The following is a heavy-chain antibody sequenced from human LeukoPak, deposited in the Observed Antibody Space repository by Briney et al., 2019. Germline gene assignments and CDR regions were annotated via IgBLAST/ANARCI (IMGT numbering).Heavy chain of an antibody. V-gene: IGHV3-74*01. CDR3: ASIRYFDDFDY. CDR2: INSDGSST. D-gene: IGHD3-9*01. Sequence: GGSLRLSCAASGFTFSSYWMHWVRQAPGKGLVWVSRINSDGSSTSYADSVKGRFTISRDNAKNTLYLQMNSLRAEDTAVYYCASIRYFDDFDYWGQGTLVTVSS. CDR1: GFTFSSYW. J-gene: IGHJ4*02.